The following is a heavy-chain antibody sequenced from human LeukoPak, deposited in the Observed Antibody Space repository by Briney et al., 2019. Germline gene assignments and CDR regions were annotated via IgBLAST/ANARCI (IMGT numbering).Heavy chain of an antibody. CDR1: XGSIXSXXXX. D-gene: IGHD2/OR15-2a*01. CDR2: XXXXXGT. J-gene: IGHJ3*02. CDR3: AXLGGLGYCDSTTCNEPFDI. V-gene: IGHV4-39*01. Sequence: SETLSLTCTVSXGSIXSXXXXXXXXXXXXXXXVXXLXXXXXXXGTWYXPSLRSRATISIDTSXNQFSLKLTSVTAADTAVYNCAXLGGLGYCDSTTCNEPFDIWGQGTMVTVSS.